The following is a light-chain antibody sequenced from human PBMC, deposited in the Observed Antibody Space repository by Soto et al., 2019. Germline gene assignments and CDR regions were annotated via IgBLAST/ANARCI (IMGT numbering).Light chain of an antibody. CDR1: SSNIGRNT. CDR3: AAWDDTSSFV. CDR2: TND. V-gene: IGLV1-44*01. J-gene: IGLJ1*01. Sequence: QAVVTRPPSASGTPGQRVIISCSGGSSNIGRNTVNWYQHLPGTAPRLLIYTNDQRPSGVPDRFSGSKSGTSASLAISGLQSEDEADYYCAAWDDTSSFVFGTGTKLTVL.